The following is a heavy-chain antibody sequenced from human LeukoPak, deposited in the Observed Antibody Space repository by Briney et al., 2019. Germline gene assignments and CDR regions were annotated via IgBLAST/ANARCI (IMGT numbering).Heavy chain of an antibody. V-gene: IGHV3-23*01. J-gene: IGHJ4*02. CDR3: AKGRVRLFVPPGSYFDY. Sequence: GGSLRLSCAASGFTLSSYAMSWVRQARGKGLEWVSAISGSGGSTYYADSVKGRFTISRDNSKNTLYLQMNSLRGEDRAVYYCAKGRVRLFVPPGSYFDYWGQGTLVTVSS. D-gene: IGHD3-10*02. CDR2: ISGSGGST. CDR1: GFTLSSYA.